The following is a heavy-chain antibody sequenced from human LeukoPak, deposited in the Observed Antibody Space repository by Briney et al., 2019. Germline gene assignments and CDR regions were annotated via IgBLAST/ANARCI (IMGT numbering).Heavy chain of an antibody. D-gene: IGHD4-17*01. CDR1: GFTFSSYW. CDR2: IKQDGSEK. CDR3: ARSANGDYDAYLDY. Sequence: GGSLRLSCAASGFTFSSYWMSWVRQAPGKGLEWVANIKQDGSEKYYVDSVKGRFTISRDNAKNSLYLQMNSLRAEDTAVYCCARSANGDYDAYLDYWGQGTLVTVSS. J-gene: IGHJ4*02. V-gene: IGHV3-7*01.